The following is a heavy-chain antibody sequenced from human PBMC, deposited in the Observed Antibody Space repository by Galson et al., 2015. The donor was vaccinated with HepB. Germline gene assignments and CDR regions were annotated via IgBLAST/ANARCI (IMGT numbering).Heavy chain of an antibody. J-gene: IGHJ3*01. CDR3: AKEGRNGYFGVYGGFDV. Sequence: SLRLSCAASGSTFRSYAMTWVRQAPGRGLDWVSSISGSGGNTYYTASVKGRFTISRDNSKNTLFLQMKSLRVEDTAVYFCAKEGRNGYFGVYGGFDVWGHGTLVTVSS. D-gene: IGHD3-22*01. CDR2: ISGSGGNT. V-gene: IGHV3-23*01. CDR1: GSTFRSYA.